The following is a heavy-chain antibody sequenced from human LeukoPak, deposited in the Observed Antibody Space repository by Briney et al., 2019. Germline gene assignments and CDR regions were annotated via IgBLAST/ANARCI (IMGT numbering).Heavy chain of an antibody. D-gene: IGHD3-9*01. CDR1: GYTFTGYY. Sequence: ASVKVSCKTSGYTFTGYYIHWVRQAPGQGPEWMGWISPNSGGTNYAQKFQDRVSMTRDTSINTAYMELSSLRSEDTAVYYCARAGSYNYDILTGYYSLYNWFDPWGQGTLVTVSS. J-gene: IGHJ5*02. CDR3: ARAGSYNYDILTGYYSLYNWFDP. V-gene: IGHV1-2*02. CDR2: ISPNSGGT.